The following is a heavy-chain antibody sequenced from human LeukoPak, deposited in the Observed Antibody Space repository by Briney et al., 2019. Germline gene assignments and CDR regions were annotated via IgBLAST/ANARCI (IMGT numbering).Heavy chain of an antibody. CDR3: ARGYDSSGYYYFFDY. J-gene: IGHJ4*02. V-gene: IGHV4-4*07. Sequence: PSETLSLTCTVSGGSISSYYWSWIRQPAGKGLEWIGRIYTSGGTNYNPSLKSRVTMSVDTSKNQFSLKLSSVTAADTAVYYCARGYDSSGYYYFFDYWGQGTLVTVSS. CDR1: GGSISSYY. CDR2: IYTSGGT. D-gene: IGHD3-22*01.